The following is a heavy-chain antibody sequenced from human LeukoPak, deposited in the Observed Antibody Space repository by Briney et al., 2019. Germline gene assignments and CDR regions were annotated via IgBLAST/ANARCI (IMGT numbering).Heavy chain of an antibody. CDR1: GGTFSSYA. CDR3: ASRCGSTSCYTGFQH. CDR2: IIPIFGTA. Sequence: ASVKVSCKASGGTFSSYAISWVRQAPGQGLEWMGGIIPIFGTANYAQKFQGRATITADESTSTAYMELSSLRSEDTAVYYCASRCGSTSCYTGFQHWGQGTLVTVSS. V-gene: IGHV1-69*13. J-gene: IGHJ1*01. D-gene: IGHD2-2*02.